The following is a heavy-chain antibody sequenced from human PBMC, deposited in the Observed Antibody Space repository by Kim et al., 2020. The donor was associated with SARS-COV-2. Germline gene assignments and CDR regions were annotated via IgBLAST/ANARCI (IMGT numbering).Heavy chain of an antibody. D-gene: IGHD4-17*01. CDR3: ARNGDYLYYYYYYGMDV. J-gene: IGHJ6*02. CDR1: GGSISSGSYY. CDR2: IYTSGST. V-gene: IGHV4-61*02. Sequence: SETLSLTCTVSGGSISSGSYYWSWIRQPAGKGLEWIGRIYTSGSTNYNPSLKSRVTISVDTSKNQFSLKLSSVTAADTAVYYCARNGDYLYYYYYYGMDVWGQGTTVTVSS.